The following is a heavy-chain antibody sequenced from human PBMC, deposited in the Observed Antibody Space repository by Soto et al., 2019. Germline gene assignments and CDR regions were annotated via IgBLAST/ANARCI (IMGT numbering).Heavy chain of an antibody. D-gene: IGHD5-12*01. CDR1: VITLSNYG. J-gene: IGHJ6*01. Sequence: PVGSLRLSCASSVITLSNYGMHCVGHSPGKWLEWLAVISSDGSNTFYADSVKGRLTISRDNSKSTLYLQMDSLRTEDTAVYFCAASGRGYNSGANQAHYGMEGLGQGTTVIVSS. CDR3: AASGRGYNSGANQAHYGMEG. V-gene: IGHV3-30*03. CDR2: ISSDGSNT.